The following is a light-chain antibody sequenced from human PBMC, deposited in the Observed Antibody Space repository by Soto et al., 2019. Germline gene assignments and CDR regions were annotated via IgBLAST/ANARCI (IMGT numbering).Light chain of an antibody. Sequence: ESVLTQSPGTLSLSPGERATLSCRASQNVTSRYLAWYQQKPGQAPRLLIFGAFSRATGIPDRFSGSGSGTDFTLTISRLEPEDFAVYYCQHYGTSHTFGQGTKLE. CDR1: QNVTSRY. J-gene: IGKJ2*01. CDR3: QHYGTSHT. CDR2: GAF. V-gene: IGKV3-20*01.